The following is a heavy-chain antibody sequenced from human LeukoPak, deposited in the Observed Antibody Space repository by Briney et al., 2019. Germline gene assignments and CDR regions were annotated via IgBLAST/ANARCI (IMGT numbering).Heavy chain of an antibody. J-gene: IGHJ3*02. D-gene: IGHD3-22*01. CDR3: AKSPQRPEWYDSSGYYYDVFYAFDI. CDR1: GYTFTSYG. CDR2: IIPIFGTA. Sequence: GASVKVSCKASGYTFTSYGISWVRQAPGQGLEWMGGIIPIFGTANYAQKFQGRVTITADESTSTAYMELSSLRSEDTAVYYCAKSPQRPEWYDSSGYYYDVFYAFDIWGQGTMVTVSS. V-gene: IGHV1-69*13.